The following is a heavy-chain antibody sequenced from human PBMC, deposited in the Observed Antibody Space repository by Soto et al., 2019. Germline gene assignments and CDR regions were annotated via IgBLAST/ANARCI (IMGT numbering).Heavy chain of an antibody. CDR1: GYTFTSYG. CDR3: ARVGQDIVVVPAAMFGELIDYYYYGMGV. CDR2: ISAYNGKT. J-gene: IGHJ6*02. D-gene: IGHD2-2*01. V-gene: IGHV1-18*01. Sequence: APVKVSCKASGYTFTSYGIGWVRQSPGQGLEWLGWISAYNGKTNYAQKLQGRVTMTTDTSTSTAYRELRSLRTDDTTVYYCARVGQDIVVVPAAMFGELIDYYYYGMGVWGQGSTVTVTS.